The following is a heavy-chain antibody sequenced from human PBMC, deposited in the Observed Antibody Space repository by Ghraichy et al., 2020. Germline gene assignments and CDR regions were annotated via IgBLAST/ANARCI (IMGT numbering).Heavy chain of an antibody. D-gene: IGHD3-3*01. CDR1: GFTFSDYE. CDR2: ISRSSSAI. J-gene: IGHJ4*02. CDR3: ARAPPNDFWSGSYFHY. Sequence: GGSLRLSCVVSGFTFSDYEMNWLRQAPGKGLEWVSYISRSSSAIYYADSVKGRFTISRDNANNSLYLQMNSLRAEDTAVYYCARAPPNDFWSGSYFHYWGQGTLVTVAS. V-gene: IGHV3-48*03.